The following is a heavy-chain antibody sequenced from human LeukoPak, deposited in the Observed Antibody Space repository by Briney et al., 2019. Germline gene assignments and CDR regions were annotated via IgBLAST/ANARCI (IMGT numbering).Heavy chain of an antibody. D-gene: IGHD3-10*01. CDR3: VKDIHYYGSGNYYNGYFDY. V-gene: IGHV3-64D*09. J-gene: IGHJ4*02. CDR2: ISSNGGST. Sequence: GGSLRLSCSASGFSFSNYALHWVRQAPGKGLEYVSAISSNGGSTYYADAVKGRFTISRDNSKNTLYLQVSSLRAEDTAVYYCVKDIHYYGSGNYYNGYFDYWGQGTLVTVSS. CDR1: GFSFSNYA.